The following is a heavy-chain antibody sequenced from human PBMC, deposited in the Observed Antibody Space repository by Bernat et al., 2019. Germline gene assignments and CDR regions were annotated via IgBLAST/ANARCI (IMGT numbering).Heavy chain of an antibody. V-gene: IGHV1-2*04. CDR3: ARVRTYYYDSSGWGDAFDI. CDR2: ISPNSGGT. J-gene: IGHJ3*02. CDR1: GYSFTGYY. D-gene: IGHD3-22*01. Sequence: QVQLVQSGAEVKKPGASVKVSCKASGYSFTGYYMHWVRQAHGQGIEWVGWISPNSGGTTYAQKFQGWVTMTRDTSISTAYMELSRLRSDDTAVYYCARVRTYYYDSSGWGDAFDIWGQGTMVTVSS.